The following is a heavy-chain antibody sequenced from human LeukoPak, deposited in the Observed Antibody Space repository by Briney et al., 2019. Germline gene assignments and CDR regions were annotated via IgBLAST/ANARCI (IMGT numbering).Heavy chain of an antibody. CDR1: GGSISSSSYY. D-gene: IGHD6-13*01. CDR3: ARRYSSSWNYYFDY. CDR2: IYYSGST. J-gene: IGHJ4*02. V-gene: IGHV4-39*01. Sequence: SETLSLTCTVSGGSISSSSYYWGWIRQPPGKGLEWIGSIYYSGSTYYNPSLKSRVTISADTSKNQFSLKLSSVTAADTAVYYCARRYSSSWNYYFDYWGQGTLVTVSS.